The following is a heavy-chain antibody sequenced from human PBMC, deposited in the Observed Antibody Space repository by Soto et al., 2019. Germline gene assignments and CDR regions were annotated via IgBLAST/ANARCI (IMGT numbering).Heavy chain of an antibody. CDR1: GFTFSTYG. D-gene: IGHD3-3*01. CDR3: AKDTYYDFWSGYYYYYGMDV. CDR2: ISYDGSNK. V-gene: IGHV3-30*18. Sequence: GGSLRLSCAASGFTFSTYGMHSLRQAPGKVLERVAVISYDGSNKYYADSVKGRFTISRDNSKNTLYLQMNSLRAEDTAVFYCAKDTYYDFWSGYYYYYGMDVWGQGPTVTVYS. J-gene: IGHJ6*02.